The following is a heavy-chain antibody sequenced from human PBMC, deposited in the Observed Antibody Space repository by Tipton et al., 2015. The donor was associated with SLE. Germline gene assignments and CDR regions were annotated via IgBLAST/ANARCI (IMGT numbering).Heavy chain of an antibody. D-gene: IGHD6-13*01. V-gene: IGHV4-59*08. J-gene: IGHJ4*02. CDR2: IYYSGST. CDR3: ARMRIAAAFFDY. Sequence: GLVKPSETLSLTCTVSGGSISSYYWSWIRQPPGKGLEWIGYIYYSGSTNYNPSLKSRVTISVDTSKNQFSLKLSSVTAADTAVYYCARMRIAAAFFDYWGQGTLVTVSS. CDR1: GGSISSYY.